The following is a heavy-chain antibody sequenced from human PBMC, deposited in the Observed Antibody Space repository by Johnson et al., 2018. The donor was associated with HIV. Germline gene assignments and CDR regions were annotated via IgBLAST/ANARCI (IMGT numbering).Heavy chain of an antibody. D-gene: IGHD2-2*01. Sequence: MQLVESGGGVVRPGGSLRLSCAASGFTFDDYGMSWVRQVPGKGLEWVSGINWNGGRTVYADSVKGRLTISRDNAKNSLYLQMNSLRAEDTALYYCVRGGLGYQNFHDAFDMWGQGTMVTVSS. J-gene: IGHJ3*02. V-gene: IGHV3-20*04. CDR2: INWNGGRT. CDR3: VRGGLGYQNFHDAFDM. CDR1: GFTFDDYG.